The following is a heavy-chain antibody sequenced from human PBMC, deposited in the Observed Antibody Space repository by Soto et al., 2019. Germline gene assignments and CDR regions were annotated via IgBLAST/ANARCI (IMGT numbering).Heavy chain of an antibody. Sequence: PGGSLRLSCAASGFTFSSYAMHWVRQAPGKGLEWVAVISYDGSNKYYADSVKGRFTISRDNSKNTLYLQMNSLRAEDTAVYHCARDVGATPYYFDYWGQGTLVTVYS. D-gene: IGHD1-26*01. J-gene: IGHJ4*02. CDR1: GFTFSSYA. CDR3: ARDVGATPYYFDY. V-gene: IGHV3-30-3*01. CDR2: ISYDGSNK.